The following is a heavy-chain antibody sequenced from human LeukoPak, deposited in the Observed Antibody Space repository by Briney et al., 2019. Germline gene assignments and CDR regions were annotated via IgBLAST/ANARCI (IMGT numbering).Heavy chain of an antibody. J-gene: IGHJ6*03. CDR1: GFTFSSYG. CDR3: AKDGRESRFYYYMDV. Sequence: GGSLRLSCAASGFTFSSYGMSWVRQAPGKGLEWVSAISGSGGSTYYADSVKGRFTISRDNSKNTLYLQMNSLRAEDTAVYYCAKDGRESRFYYYMDVWGKGTTVTISS. CDR2: ISGSGGST. V-gene: IGHV3-23*01.